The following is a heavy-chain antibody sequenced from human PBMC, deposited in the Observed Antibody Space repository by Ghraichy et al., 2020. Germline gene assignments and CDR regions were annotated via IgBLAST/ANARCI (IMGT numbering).Heavy chain of an antibody. CDR3: ARGATYYDFWSGYYRTDYYYYGMDV. CDR2: ISYDGSNK. V-gene: IGHV3-30*03. CDR1: GFTFSSYG. Sequence: GGSLRLSCAASGFTFSSYGMHWVRQAPGKGLEWVAVISYDGSNKYYADSVKGRFTISRDNSKNTLYLQMNSLRAEDTAVYYCARGATYYDFWSGYYRTDYYYYGMDVWGQGTTVTVSS. J-gene: IGHJ6*02. D-gene: IGHD3-3*01.